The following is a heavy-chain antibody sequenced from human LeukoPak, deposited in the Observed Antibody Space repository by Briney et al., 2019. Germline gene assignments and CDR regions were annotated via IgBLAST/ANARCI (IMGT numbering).Heavy chain of an antibody. Sequence: SETLSLTCAVYGGSFSGYYWSWIRQPPGKGLEWIGEINNSGSTNYNPSLKSRVTISVDTSKNQFSLKLSSVTAADTAVYYCARWGYGPSMVYAIRKPFDYWGQGTLVTVSS. D-gene: IGHD2-8*01. CDR3: ARWGYGPSMVYAIRKPFDY. CDR2: INNSGST. CDR1: GGSFSGYY. V-gene: IGHV4-34*01. J-gene: IGHJ4*02.